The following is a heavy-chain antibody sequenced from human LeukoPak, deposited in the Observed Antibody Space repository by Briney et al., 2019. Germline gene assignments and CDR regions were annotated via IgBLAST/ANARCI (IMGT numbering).Heavy chain of an antibody. CDR3: ARDIGYGGKPGRFDY. Sequence: GASVKVSCKTSGYTFTVYFLHWVRQAPGQGLEWMGWIDPKNGDTNYAQNFQGRVTMTSDTSISTAYMELSSLRSDDTAVYYCARDIGYGGKPGRFDYWGQGTLVTVSS. CDR2: IDPKNGDT. V-gene: IGHV1-2*02. D-gene: IGHD4-23*01. CDR1: GYTFTVYF. J-gene: IGHJ4*02.